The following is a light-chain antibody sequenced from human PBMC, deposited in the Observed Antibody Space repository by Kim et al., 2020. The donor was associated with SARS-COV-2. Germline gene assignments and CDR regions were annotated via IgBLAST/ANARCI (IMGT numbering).Light chain of an antibody. CDR2: GAS. CDR1: QDIRND. CDR3: LQHSTYPIT. J-gene: IGKJ5*01. V-gene: IGKV1-17*01. Sequence: AAVGDRVTITWRASQDIRNDLGWYQQKPGRAPKRLSYGASSLLSGVPSRFSGSGSGTEFTLTISSVQPEDFATYFCLQHSTYPITFGQGTRLEIK.